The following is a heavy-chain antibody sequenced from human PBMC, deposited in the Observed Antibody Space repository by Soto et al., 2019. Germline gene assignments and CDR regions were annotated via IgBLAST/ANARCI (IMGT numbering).Heavy chain of an antibody. Sequence: ASVKVSCKASGYTFTSYDINWVRQATGQGLEWMGWMNPNSGNTGYAQKFQGRVTMTRNTSISTAYMELSSLRSEDTAVYYCARGRRVTTFYYYYMDVWGKGTTVTVSS. D-gene: IGHD4-17*01. CDR3: ARGRRVTTFYYYYMDV. J-gene: IGHJ6*03. CDR2: MNPNSGNT. CDR1: GYTFTSYD. V-gene: IGHV1-8*01.